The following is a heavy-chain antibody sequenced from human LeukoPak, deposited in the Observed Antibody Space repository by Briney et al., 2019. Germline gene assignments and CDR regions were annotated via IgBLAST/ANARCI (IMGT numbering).Heavy chain of an antibody. CDR1: GFTFSRFW. V-gene: IGHV3-7*03. CDR2: IKEDGTEK. CDR3: AREGYDLGAFDI. J-gene: IGHJ3*02. Sequence: GGSLRLSCAASGFTFSRFWMTWVRQAQGKGREWVANIKEDGTEKYCVDSLKGRFSISRDNAKESLYLQMNSLRADDTAVYYCAREGYDLGAFDIWGQGTMVTVSS. D-gene: IGHD1-20*01.